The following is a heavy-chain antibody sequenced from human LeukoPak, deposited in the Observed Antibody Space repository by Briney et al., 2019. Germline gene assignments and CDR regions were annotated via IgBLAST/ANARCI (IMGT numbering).Heavy chain of an antibody. CDR3: ARQIVGATSVWFDP. Sequence: SETLSLTCTVSGGSISSSSYYWGWIRQPPGKGLEWMGSIYYSGSTYYNPSLKSRVTISVDTSKNQFSLKLSSVTAADTAVYYCARQIVGATSVWFDPWGQGTLVTVSS. V-gene: IGHV4-39*01. CDR1: GGSISSSSYY. CDR2: IYYSGST. D-gene: IGHD1-26*01. J-gene: IGHJ5*02.